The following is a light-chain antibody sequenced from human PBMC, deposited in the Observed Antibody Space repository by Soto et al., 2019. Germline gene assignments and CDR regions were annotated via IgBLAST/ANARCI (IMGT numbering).Light chain of an antibody. CDR2: GAS. CDR1: QSISTN. CDR3: QQYSSWPPWT. J-gene: IGKJ1*01. Sequence: EIVMTQSPATLSVSPGERATLSCRASQSISTNLAWYQQKPGQAPRLLISGASTRATGIPARFSGSGSGTEFTLTISSLESEDSAVYYCQQYSSWPPWTFGQGTKVDIK. V-gene: IGKV3-15*01.